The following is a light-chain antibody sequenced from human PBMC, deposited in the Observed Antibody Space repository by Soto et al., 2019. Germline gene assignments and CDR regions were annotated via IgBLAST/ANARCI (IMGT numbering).Light chain of an antibody. Sequence: QSVLTQPASVSGSPGQSITISCTGTSSDVGGYTFVSWYQQHPGKAPKLLIYDNQKRPSGIPDRFSASKSGTLATLDITGLQTGDEADYYCGTWDSSLTIGVIFGGGTKLTVL. V-gene: IGLV1-51*01. J-gene: IGLJ2*01. CDR1: SSDVGGYTF. CDR2: DNQ. CDR3: GTWDSSLTIGVI.